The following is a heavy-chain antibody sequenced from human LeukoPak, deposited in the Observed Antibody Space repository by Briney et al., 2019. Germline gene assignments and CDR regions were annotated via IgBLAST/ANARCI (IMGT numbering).Heavy chain of an antibody. V-gene: IGHV3-23*01. Sequence: PGGSLRLSCAASGFTFSSYAMSWVRQAPGKGLEWVSAISTGGGSTYYADSVKGRFTISRDNSNNPLYLQMNSLRAEDTGVYYCAKPRDSIVGTTTPTRLATLDISGQGTMVTVSS. CDR2: ISTGGGST. CDR1: GFTFSSYA. J-gene: IGHJ3*02. CDR3: AKPRDSIVGTTTPTRLATLDI. D-gene: IGHD1-26*01.